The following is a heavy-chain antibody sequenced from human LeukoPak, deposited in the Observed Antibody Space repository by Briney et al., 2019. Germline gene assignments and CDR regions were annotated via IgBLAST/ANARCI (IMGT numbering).Heavy chain of an antibody. D-gene: IGHD2-21*01. CDR1: GFTFSSYT. V-gene: IGHV3-21*01. J-gene: IGHJ4*02. CDR3: LRGDVRDY. Sequence: GGSLRLSCAASGFTFSSYTMHWVRQAPGKGLEWVSSISSSSRTTHYADSVEGRFTISRDNAKNSLYLQMNSLRAEDTAVYYCLRGDVRDYWGQGILVTVSS. CDR2: ISSSSRTT.